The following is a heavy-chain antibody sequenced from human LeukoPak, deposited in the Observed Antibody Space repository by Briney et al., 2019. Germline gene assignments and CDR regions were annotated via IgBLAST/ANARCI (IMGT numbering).Heavy chain of an antibody. Sequence: GGSLRLSCPASGFTFGSYSMNWVRQAPGKGLEWVSSISSSSSYIYYADSVKGRFTISRDNAKNSLYLQMNSLRAEDTAVYYCARDPYCSSTSCAKHFDYWGQGTLVTVPS. CDR3: ARDPYCSSTSCAKHFDY. CDR1: GFTFGSYS. J-gene: IGHJ4*02. D-gene: IGHD2-2*01. V-gene: IGHV3-21*01. CDR2: ISSSSSYI.